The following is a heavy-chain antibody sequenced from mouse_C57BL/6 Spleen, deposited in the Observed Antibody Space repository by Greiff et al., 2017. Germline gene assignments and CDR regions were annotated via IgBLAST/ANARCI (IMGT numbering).Heavy chain of an antibody. CDR2: ISSGGSYT. Sequence: EVKVVESGGDLVKPGGSLKLSCAASGFTFSSYGMSWVRQTPDKRLEWVATISSGGSYTYYPDSVKGRFTISRDNAKNTLYLQMSSLKSEDTAMYYCARQGYYYGSSPYYYAMDYWGQGTSVTVSS. V-gene: IGHV5-6*01. CDR1: GFTFSSYG. CDR3: ARQGYYYGSSPYYYAMDY. J-gene: IGHJ4*01. D-gene: IGHD1-1*01.